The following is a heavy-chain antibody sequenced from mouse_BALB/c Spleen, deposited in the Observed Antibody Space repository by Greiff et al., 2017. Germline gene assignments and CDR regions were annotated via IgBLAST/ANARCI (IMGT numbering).Heavy chain of an antibody. V-gene: IGHV5-12-2*01. CDR3: ARHGGLRAMDY. J-gene: IGHJ4*01. D-gene: IGHD2-2*01. CDR2: ISNGGGST. Sequence: DVQLVESGGGLVQPGGSLKLSCAASGFTFSSYTMSWVRQTPEKRLEWVAYISNGGGSTYYPDTVKGRFTISRDNAKNTLYLQMSSLKSEDTAMYYCARHGGLRAMDYWGQGTSVTVSS. CDR1: GFTFSSYT.